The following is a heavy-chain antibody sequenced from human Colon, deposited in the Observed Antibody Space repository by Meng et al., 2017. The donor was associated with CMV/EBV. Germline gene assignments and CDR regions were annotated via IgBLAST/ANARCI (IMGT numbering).Heavy chain of an antibody. CDR3: ASFDDSSGYDY. CDR2: INHSGST. CDR1: GGSFSRYY. D-gene: IGHD3-22*01. J-gene: IGHJ4*02. Sequence: SETLSLTCAVYGGSFSRYYWSWIRQPPEKGLEWFGEINHSGSTNYNPSLKSRVTISVDTSKNQFSLKLSSVTAADTAVYYCASFDDSSGYDYWGQGTLVTVSS. V-gene: IGHV4-34*01.